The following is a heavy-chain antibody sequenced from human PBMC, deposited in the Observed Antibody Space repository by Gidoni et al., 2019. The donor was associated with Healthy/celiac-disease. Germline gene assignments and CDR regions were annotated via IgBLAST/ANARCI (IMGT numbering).Heavy chain of an antibody. CDR2: IYYSGST. D-gene: IGHD2-2*01. V-gene: IGHV4-31*03. CDR1: GGSISSGGYY. Sequence: QVQLQESGPGLVKPSQTLSLTCTVSGGSISSGGYYWSWIRQHPGKGLEWIGYIYYSGSTSYNPSLKSRVTISVDTSKNQFSLKLSSVTAADTAVYYCARAPSTLPIRARGAFDIWGQGTMVTVSS. J-gene: IGHJ3*02. CDR3: ARAPSTLPIRARGAFDI.